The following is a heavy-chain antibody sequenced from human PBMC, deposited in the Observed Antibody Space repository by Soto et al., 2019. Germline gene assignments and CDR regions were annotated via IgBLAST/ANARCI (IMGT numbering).Heavy chain of an antibody. V-gene: IGHV3-7*05. CDR2: IKYDDSET. CDR1: GFIFSSHW. D-gene: IGHD6-13*01. CDR3: AAWSHSNWFDY. Sequence: EVQLVESGGGLVQPGGSLRLSCEGSGFIFSSHWMGWVRQSPVRGLEWVANIKYDDSETPYMDFAKGRFTISRDNAKNTLYLQMTSLRVEDTAVYYRAAWSHSNWFDYWGQGTLVTVSS. J-gene: IGHJ4*02.